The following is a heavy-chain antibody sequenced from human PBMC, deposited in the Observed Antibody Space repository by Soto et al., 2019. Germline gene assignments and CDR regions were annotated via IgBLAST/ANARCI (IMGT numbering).Heavy chain of an antibody. V-gene: IGHV3-74*01. J-gene: IGHJ4*02. D-gene: IGHD3-10*01. CDR1: GFPLSNYW. CDR3: TRVVDGSAGEFDY. CDR2: IGSDGGGT. Sequence: GSLRLSCAASGFPLSNYWMHWVRQAPGEGLVWVSRIGSDGGGTTYADSVKGRFTISRDNAKNTLYLQMNSLRAEDTAVYYCTRVVDGSAGEFDYWGQGTLVTVSS.